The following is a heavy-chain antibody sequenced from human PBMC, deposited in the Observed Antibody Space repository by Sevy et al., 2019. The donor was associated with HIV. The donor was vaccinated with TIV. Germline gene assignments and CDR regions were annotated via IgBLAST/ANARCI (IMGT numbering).Heavy chain of an antibody. V-gene: IGHV3-30*02. J-gene: IGHJ6*02. CDR3: ARGRKTTEEWLEELDYYYGLDV. CDR1: GFTFSHYA. Sequence: GGSLRLSCAASGFTFSHYAMHWVRQAPGKGLEWVAYVRNDGSNKYYADSVRDRFTISRDSPKNTLYLQMNSLRDEDTAIYYCARGRKTTEEWLEELDYYYGLDVWGQGTTVTVSS. D-gene: IGHD2-8*01. CDR2: VRNDGSNK.